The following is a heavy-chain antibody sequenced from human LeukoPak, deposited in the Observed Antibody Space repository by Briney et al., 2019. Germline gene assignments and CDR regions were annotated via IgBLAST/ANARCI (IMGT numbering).Heavy chain of an antibody. J-gene: IGHJ6*02. CDR3: ARHESVFSMDV. Sequence: GESLKISCQGSGYNFTTKWIGWVRQMPGKGLEWMGIIYPGDSKTIYSPSFQGQVFISADRSISTAYLQWRSLKASDTAMYYCARHESVFSMDVWGQGTTVTVSS. V-gene: IGHV5-51*01. CDR2: IYPGDSKT. CDR1: GYNFTTKW.